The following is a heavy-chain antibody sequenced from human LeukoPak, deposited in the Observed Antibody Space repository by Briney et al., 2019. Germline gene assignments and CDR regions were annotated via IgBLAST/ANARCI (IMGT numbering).Heavy chain of an antibody. CDR3: ARGVAGTFSISYYYMDV. V-gene: IGHV3-53*01. CDR1: GFTVSSNY. J-gene: IGHJ6*03. CDR2: IYSGGTT. D-gene: IGHD6-19*01. Sequence: PGGSLRLSCAASGFTVSSNYMSWVRQAPGKGLEWVSVIYSGGTTYYADSVKGRFTISRDNAKNSLYLQMNSLRAEDTAVYYCARGVAGTFSISYYYMDVWGKGTTVTVSS.